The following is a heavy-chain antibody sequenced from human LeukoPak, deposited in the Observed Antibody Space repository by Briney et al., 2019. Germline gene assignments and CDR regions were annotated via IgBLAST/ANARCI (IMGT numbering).Heavy chain of an antibody. V-gene: IGHV1-2*02. CDR3: ARATTVNNYYYYYMDV. Sequence: ASVKVSCKASGYTFTGYYMHWVRQAPGQGLEWMGWINPNSGGTNYAQKFQGRVTMTRDTSISTAYMELSRLRSDDTAVYYRARATTVNNYYYYYMDVWGKGTTVTISS. CDR2: INPNSGGT. D-gene: IGHD4-17*01. J-gene: IGHJ6*03. CDR1: GYTFTGYY.